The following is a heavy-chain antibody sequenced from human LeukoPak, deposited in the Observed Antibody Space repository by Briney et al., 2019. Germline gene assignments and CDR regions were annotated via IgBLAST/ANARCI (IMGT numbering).Heavy chain of an antibody. CDR3: ASKPKYYYYYYMEA. J-gene: IGHJ6*03. Sequence: GGSLGLSCAASGFTFSNYWTHGVRQAPGKGLVWVSLINSDGTTTNYADSVKGRFTISRDNAKNTLYLQMNSLRADDTAVYYCASKPKYYYYYYMEAWGKGTTVTVSS. V-gene: IGHV3-74*01. CDR1: GFTFSNYW. CDR2: INSDGTTT.